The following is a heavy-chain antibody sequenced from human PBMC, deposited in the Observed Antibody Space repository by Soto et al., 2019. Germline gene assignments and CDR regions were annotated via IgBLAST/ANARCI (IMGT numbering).Heavy chain of an antibody. V-gene: IGHV4-4*02. J-gene: IGHJ6*02. CDR3: ARDRRDIVVVPAANGPGMDV. CDR1: GGSISSSNW. D-gene: IGHD2-2*01. Sequence: PSETLSLTCAVSGGSISSSNWWSWVRQPPGKGLEWIGEIYHSGSTNYNPSLKSRVTISVDKSKNQFSLKLSSVTAADTAVYYCARDRRDIVVVPAANGPGMDVWGQGTTVTVSS. CDR2: IYHSGST.